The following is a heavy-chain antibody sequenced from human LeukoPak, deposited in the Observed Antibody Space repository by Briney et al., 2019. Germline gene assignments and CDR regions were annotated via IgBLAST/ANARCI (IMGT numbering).Heavy chain of an antibody. D-gene: IGHD4-17*01. CDR1: GYTFTDYY. CDR2: IHPNSGGT. J-gene: IGHJ4*02. V-gene: IGHV1-2*02. CDR3: ARAYGDYGIFDY. Sequence: ASVKVSCKASGYTFTDYYLHWVRQAPGQGLEWMGWIHPNSGGTNYAQKFQGRVAMTRDTSTSTVYMELSSLRSEDTAVYYCARAYGDYGIFDYWGQGTLVTVSS.